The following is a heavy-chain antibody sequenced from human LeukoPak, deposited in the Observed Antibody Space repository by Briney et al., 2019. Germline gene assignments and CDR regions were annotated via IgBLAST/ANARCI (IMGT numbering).Heavy chain of an antibody. D-gene: IGHD3-10*01. Sequence: PGGSLRPSCAASGFTFSDYYMSWIRQAPGKGLGGVSYISSSGCTIYYADSVKGRFTISRDNAKNSLYLQMNSLRAEDTAVYYCARDTSTRGLFDYWGQGTLVTVSS. CDR2: ISSSGCTI. CDR1: GFTFSDYY. V-gene: IGHV3-11*04. J-gene: IGHJ4*02. CDR3: ARDTSTRGLFDY.